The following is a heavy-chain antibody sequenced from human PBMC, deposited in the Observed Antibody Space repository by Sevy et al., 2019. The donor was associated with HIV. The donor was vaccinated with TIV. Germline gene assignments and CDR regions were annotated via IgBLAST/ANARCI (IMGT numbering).Heavy chain of an antibody. Sequence: SETLSLTCTVSGGSISSGGYYWSWIRQHPGKGLEWIGYIYYSGSTYYNPSLKSRVTISVDTSKNQFSLKPSSVTAADTAVYYCARDRDCSGGSCYPGSYGMDVWGQGTTVTVSS. CDR1: GGSISSGGYY. CDR2: IYYSGST. J-gene: IGHJ6*02. V-gene: IGHV4-31*03. CDR3: ARDRDCSGGSCYPGSYGMDV. D-gene: IGHD2-15*01.